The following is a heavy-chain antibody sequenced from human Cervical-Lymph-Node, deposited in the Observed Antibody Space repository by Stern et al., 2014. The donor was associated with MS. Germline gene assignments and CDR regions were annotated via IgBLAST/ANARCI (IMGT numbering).Heavy chain of an antibody. D-gene: IGHD2-15*01. V-gene: IGHV1-69*09. J-gene: IGHJ5*01. Sequence: QVQLVESGAEVKKPGASVNVSCKASGGTLSSSYAITWMRPAPGQGLEWMGRITPILGLPVFAQKFQGRVTITADTSTSTAYMGLSSLRSEDTAVYYCARGAVSNRAAATLHNLFDSWGQGTLVTVSS. CDR1: GGTLSSSYA. CDR2: ITPILGLP. CDR3: ARGAVSNRAAATLHNLFDS.